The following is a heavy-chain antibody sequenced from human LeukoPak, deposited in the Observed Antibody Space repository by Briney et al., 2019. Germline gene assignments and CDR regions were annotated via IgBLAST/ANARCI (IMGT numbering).Heavy chain of an antibody. J-gene: IGHJ4*02. D-gene: IGHD3-10*01. V-gene: IGHV3-33*01. Sequence: GRSLRLSCAASGFTFSSYGMHWVRQAPGKGLEWVAVIWYDGSNKYYADSVKGRFTISRDNSKNTLYLQMNSLRAEGTAVYYCASSGFGRNFDYWGQGTLVTVSS. CDR1: GFTFSSYG. CDR2: IWYDGSNK. CDR3: ASSGFGRNFDY.